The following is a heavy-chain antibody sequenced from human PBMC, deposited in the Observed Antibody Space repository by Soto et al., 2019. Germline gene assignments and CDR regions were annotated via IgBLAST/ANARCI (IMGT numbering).Heavy chain of an antibody. CDR1: GFTFSSFA. CDR2: ISDDGITK. J-gene: IGHJ4*02. V-gene: IGHV3-30*03. D-gene: IGHD6-19*01. CDR3: YSSGW. Sequence: QVQLVESGGGVVQPGRSLRLSCAASGFTFSSFAMHWVRQAPGKGLEWVAVISDDGITKYYADSVEGRFTISRDNSMNTLYLEMNSLRVEDTAVYYGYSSGWWGQGTLVTVSS.